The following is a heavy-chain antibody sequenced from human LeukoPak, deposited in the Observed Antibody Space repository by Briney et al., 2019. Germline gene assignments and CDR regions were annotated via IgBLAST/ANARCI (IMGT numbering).Heavy chain of an antibody. V-gene: IGHV3-30-3*01. Sequence: GRSLRLSCAASGFTLSSYAMHWVRQAPGKGLEWVAVISYDGSNKYYADSVKGRFTISRDNSKNTLYLQMNSLRAEDTAVYYCARDPYCGGDCYHFDYWGLGTLVTVSS. D-gene: IGHD2-21*02. CDR1: GFTLSSYA. CDR2: ISYDGSNK. J-gene: IGHJ4*02. CDR3: ARDPYCGGDCYHFDY.